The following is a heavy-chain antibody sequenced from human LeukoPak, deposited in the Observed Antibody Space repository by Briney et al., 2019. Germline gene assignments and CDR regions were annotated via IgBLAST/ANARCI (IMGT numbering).Heavy chain of an antibody. CDR2: ISGSGVST. J-gene: IGHJ3*02. Sequence: GGSLRLSCAASGLTFSSYPMSWVRQAPGKGLEWVSAISGSGVSTYYADSVKGRFTISRDNSKNTLYLQMNSLRAEDTAVYYCAKRDNRLDIWGQGTMVTVSS. CDR3: AKRDNRLDI. D-gene: IGHD2/OR15-2a*01. V-gene: IGHV3-23*01. CDR1: GLTFSSYP.